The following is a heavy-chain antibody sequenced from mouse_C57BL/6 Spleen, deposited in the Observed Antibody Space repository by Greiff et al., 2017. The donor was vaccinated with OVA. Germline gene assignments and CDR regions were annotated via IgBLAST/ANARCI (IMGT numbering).Heavy chain of an antibody. V-gene: IGHV1-5*01. D-gene: IGHD4-1*01. J-gene: IGHJ1*03. CDR3: TRSGTGTRYFDV. CDR1: GYTFTSYW. CDR2: IYPGNSDI. Sequence: EVQLQQSGTVLARPGASVKMSCKPSGYTFTSYWMHWVKQRPGQGLEWIGAIYPGNSDISYNQKFKGKAKLPAVTSASTAYMERSSLTNEDSAVYYCTRSGTGTRYFDVWGTGTTVTVSS.